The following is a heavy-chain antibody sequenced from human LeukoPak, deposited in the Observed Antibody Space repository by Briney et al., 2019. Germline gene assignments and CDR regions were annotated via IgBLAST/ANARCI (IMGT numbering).Heavy chain of an antibody. D-gene: IGHD3-10*01. CDR1: GFTFNHFG. V-gene: IGHV3-30*02. CDR3: AREFGGLDDAFDI. J-gene: IGHJ3*02. CDR2: IRFDGSDK. Sequence: GGSLRLSCAGSGFTFNHFGMHWVRQAPGKGLEGVAFIRFDGSDKYYADSVKGRFTISRDSSNNILYLQMNNVRPEDTAVYYCAREFGGLDDAFDIWGQGTMVIVYS.